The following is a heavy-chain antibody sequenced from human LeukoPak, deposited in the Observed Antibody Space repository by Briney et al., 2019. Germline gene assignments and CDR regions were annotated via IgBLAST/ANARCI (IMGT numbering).Heavy chain of an antibody. CDR3: ARESPRVIVVVPAAMGGGGWFDP. CDR2: IKQDGSEK. J-gene: IGHJ5*02. Sequence: GGSLRLSCAASGFSFSSYWMSWIRQAPGKGLEWVASIKQDGSEKYYVDSVKGRFTISRDNAKNSLYLQMNSLRAEDTAVYYCARESPRVIVVVPAAMGGGGWFDPWGQGTLVTVSS. CDR1: GFSFSSYW. D-gene: IGHD2-2*01. V-gene: IGHV3-7*01.